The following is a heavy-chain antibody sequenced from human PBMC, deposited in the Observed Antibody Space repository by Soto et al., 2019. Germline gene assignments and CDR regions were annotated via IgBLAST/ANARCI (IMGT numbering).Heavy chain of an antibody. CDR3: ATPCNGRDGYSI. Sequence: QVQLLQSGAEVKQPGASVKVSCKASGYSFPSYTVHWVRQAPGQSLEWMGYIHGGTGFTKYSEKFQGRVTMTRDTVGSTAYMEVSSLRSEDTAVYFCATPCNGRDGYSIWGQGTLVIVSS. CDR1: GYSFPSYT. V-gene: IGHV1-3*01. J-gene: IGHJ1*01. D-gene: IGHD1-1*01. CDR2: IHGGTGFT.